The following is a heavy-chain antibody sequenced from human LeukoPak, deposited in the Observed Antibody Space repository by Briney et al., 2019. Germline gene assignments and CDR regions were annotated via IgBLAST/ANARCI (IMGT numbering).Heavy chain of an antibody. CDR1: GFTFSNYN. CDR2: ISSSSSTI. CDR3: ARDRGGTDDFWSGYYTGYFDY. Sequence: GGSLRLSCAASGFTFSNYNMNWVRQAPGKGLEWVSYISSSSSTIYYADSVKGRFTISRDNAKNSLYLQTNSLRVEDTAVFYCARDRGGTDDFWSGYYTGYFDYWGQGTLVTVSS. D-gene: IGHD3-3*01. J-gene: IGHJ4*02. V-gene: IGHV3-48*01.